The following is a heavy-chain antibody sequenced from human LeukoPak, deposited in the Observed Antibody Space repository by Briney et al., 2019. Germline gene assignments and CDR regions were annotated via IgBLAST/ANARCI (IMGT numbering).Heavy chain of an antibody. CDR3: ATKRTHYYDSSGYPRSQSYFDY. Sequence: GGSLRLSCAASGFTFSSYSMNWVCQAPGKGLEWVSSISSSSSYIYYADSVKGRFTISRDNSKNTLYLQMNSLRAEDTAVYYCATKRTHYYDSSGYPRSQSYFDYWGQGTLVTVSS. D-gene: IGHD3-22*01. J-gene: IGHJ4*03. V-gene: IGHV3-21*04. CDR2: ISSSSSYI. CDR1: GFTFSSYS.